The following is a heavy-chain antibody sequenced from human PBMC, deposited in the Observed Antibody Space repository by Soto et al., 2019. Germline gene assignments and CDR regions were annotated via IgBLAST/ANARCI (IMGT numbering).Heavy chain of an antibody. J-gene: IGHJ4*02. V-gene: IGHV5-51*01. CDR3: ARRSSSSSHPINY. CDR2: IYPGDSDT. D-gene: IGHD6-6*01. Sequence: GESLKISCKGSGYSFTSYGIGWVRQKPGKGLEWMGIIYPGDSDTRYSPSFQGQVTISADKSISTAYLQWSSLKASDTAMYYCARRSSSSSHPINYWGQGTLVTVSS. CDR1: GYSFTSYG.